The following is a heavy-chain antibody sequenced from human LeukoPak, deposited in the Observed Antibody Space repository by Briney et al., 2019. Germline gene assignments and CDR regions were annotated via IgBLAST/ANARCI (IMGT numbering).Heavy chain of an antibody. CDR2: ISAYNGNT. V-gene: IGHV1-18*01. CDR3: ARDRAMVPAAILGNWFDP. J-gene: IGHJ5*02. Sequence: ASVKVSCKASGYTFTSYGISWVRQAPGQGLEWMGWISAYNGNTNYAQKLQGRVTMTTDTSMSTAYMELRSLRSDDTAVYYCARDRAMVPAAILGNWFDPWGQGTLVTVSS. CDR1: GYTFTSYG. D-gene: IGHD2-2*02.